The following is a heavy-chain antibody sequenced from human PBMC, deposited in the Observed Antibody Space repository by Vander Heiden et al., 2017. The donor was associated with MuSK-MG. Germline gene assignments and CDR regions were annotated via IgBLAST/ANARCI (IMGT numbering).Heavy chain of an antibody. CDR2: ISDTGTTI. Sequence: QVQLVESGGGLVKPGGSLRLSCAASGFTFRDSYMSWIRQAPGEGLEWLSYISDTGTTIYYADSVKGRFTISRDNAKNSLYLQINSLRAEDTAVYYCARDGYSSGKVDAFDIWGQGTMVTVSP. J-gene: IGHJ3*02. V-gene: IGHV3-11*04. D-gene: IGHD6-19*01. CDR3: ARDGYSSGKVDAFDI. CDR1: GFTFRDSY.